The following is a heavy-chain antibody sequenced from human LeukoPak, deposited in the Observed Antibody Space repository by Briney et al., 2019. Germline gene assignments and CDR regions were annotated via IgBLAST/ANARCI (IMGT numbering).Heavy chain of an antibody. CDR2: IYSGGRT. D-gene: IGHD5-12*01. CDR3: ARDRYALQY. CDR1: GFIVSSNY. Sequence: PGGSLRLSCAASGFIVSSNYMSWVRQAPGKGLEWVSVIYSGGRTYYADSVKGRFTISRDNAENSLYLQMNSLRDEDTAVYYCARDRYALQYWGQGTLVTVSS. V-gene: IGHV3-53*01. J-gene: IGHJ1*01.